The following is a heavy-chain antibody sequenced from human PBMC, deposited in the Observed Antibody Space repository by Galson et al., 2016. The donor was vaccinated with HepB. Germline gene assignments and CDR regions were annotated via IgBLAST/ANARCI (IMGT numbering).Heavy chain of an antibody. CDR3: AKNDILAGYSAFDY. CDR2: ISYDGNHK. D-gene: IGHD3-9*01. Sequence: SLSLSCAASGFTFSSYAMHWVRQAPGKGLEWVAVISYDGNHKYYAASVKGRFTISTDNSKNTLSLQMNSLRAEDTAVYYCAKNDILAGYSAFDYWGQGTLVTVSS. V-gene: IGHV3-30*18. CDR1: GFTFSSYA. J-gene: IGHJ4*02.